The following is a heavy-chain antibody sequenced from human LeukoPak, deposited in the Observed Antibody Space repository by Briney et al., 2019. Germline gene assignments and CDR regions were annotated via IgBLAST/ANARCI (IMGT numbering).Heavy chain of an antibody. CDR3: GRGIADSSGYYYVDY. CDR2: TYYRSKWYN. CDR1: GSSISGYY. J-gene: IGHJ4*02. Sequence: SETLSLTCTVSGSSISGYYWSWIRQSPSRGLEWLGRTYYRSKWYNDYAVSVKSRITINPDTSKNQFSLHLNSVAPEDTAVYYCGRGIADSSGYYYVDYWGQGTLVTVSS. D-gene: IGHD3-22*01. V-gene: IGHV6-1*01.